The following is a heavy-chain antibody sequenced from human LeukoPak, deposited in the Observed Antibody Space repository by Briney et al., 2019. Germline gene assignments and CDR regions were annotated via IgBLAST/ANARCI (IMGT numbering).Heavy chain of an antibody. V-gene: IGHV3-21*06. CDR1: GFRYSDYS. CDR3: VTGLIGSFYGQGDK. D-gene: IGHD6-13*01. J-gene: IGHJ4*02. CDR2: IRAGTGDT. Sequence: GGSLRLSCVASGFRYSDYSMNWYRQAPGKGLEWVSAIRAGTGDTYYADSVKGRFTISRDYGTNSLFLQMNNLRADDTALYYCVTGLIGSFYGQGDKWGRGTRVTVS.